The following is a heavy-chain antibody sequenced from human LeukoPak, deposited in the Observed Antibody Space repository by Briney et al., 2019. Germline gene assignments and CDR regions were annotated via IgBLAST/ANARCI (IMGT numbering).Heavy chain of an antibody. V-gene: IGHV3-7*01. J-gene: IGHJ4*02. CDR1: GVTSTSYR. CDR2: INQDGSEK. Sequence: TGGPLRLSCAAPGVTSTSYRMCCVRQTPGNGLEWVANINQDGSEKYSVDSVKGRFTISRDNAKSSVSLQMNSLRAENTAVDLCASFGRRLGRPSDHWGQGNLVTVSS. CDR3: ASFGRRLGRPSDH. D-gene: IGHD1-26*01.